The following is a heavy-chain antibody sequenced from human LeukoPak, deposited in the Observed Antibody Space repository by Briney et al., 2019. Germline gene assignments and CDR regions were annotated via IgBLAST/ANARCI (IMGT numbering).Heavy chain of an antibody. V-gene: IGHV1-8*03. Sequence: GASVKVSCKASGYTFTSYDINWVRQATGQGLEWMGWMNPNSGNTGYAQKFQGRVTITRNTSISTAYMELSSLRSEDTAVYYCARTGFDIVVVPAAIRYYYYMDVWGKGTTVTVSS. CDR1: GYTFTSYD. D-gene: IGHD2-2*02. CDR2: MNPNSGNT. CDR3: ARTGFDIVVVPAAIRYYYYMDV. J-gene: IGHJ6*03.